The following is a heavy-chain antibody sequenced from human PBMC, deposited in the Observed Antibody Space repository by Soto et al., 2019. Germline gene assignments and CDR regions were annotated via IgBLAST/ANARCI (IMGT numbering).Heavy chain of an antibody. D-gene: IGHD3-3*01. J-gene: IGHJ4*02. V-gene: IGHV4-34*01. CDR2: INHSGST. CDR1: GGSFSGYY. Sequence: PSETLSLTCAVYGGSFSGYYWSWIRQPPGKGLEWIGEINHSGSTNYNPSLKSRVTISVDTSKNQFSLKLSSVTAADTAVYYCARRAPFLDSLYDFWSGYYSPPGPGVRGAFGYWGQGTLVTVSS. CDR3: ARRAPFLDSLYDFWSGYYSPPGPGVRGAFGY.